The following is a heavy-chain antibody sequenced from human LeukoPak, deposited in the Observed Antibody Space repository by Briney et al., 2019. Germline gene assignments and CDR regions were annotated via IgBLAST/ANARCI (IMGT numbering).Heavy chain of an antibody. CDR3: AKHLAVAGTSPFDY. CDR1: GLTFSSYA. D-gene: IGHD6-19*01. V-gene: IGHV3-23*01. CDR2: ISGSGGST. J-gene: IGHJ4*02. Sequence: GGSLRLSCAASGLTFSSYAMSWVRQAPGKGLEWVSAISGSGGSTYYADSVKGRFTISRDNSKNTLYLQMNSLRAEDTAVYYCAKHLAVAGTSPFDYWGQGTLVTVSS.